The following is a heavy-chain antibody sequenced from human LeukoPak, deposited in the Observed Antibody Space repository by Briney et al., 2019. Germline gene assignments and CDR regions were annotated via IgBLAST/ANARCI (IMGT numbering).Heavy chain of an antibody. CDR3: AKGPRGSGSYNWFDP. Sequence: GASVKVSCKASGYTFTGYYMHWVRQAPGQGLEWMGWINPNSGGTNYAQTFQGRVTMTRDTSTSTAYMELSRLRSDDTAVYYCAKGPRGSGSYNWFDPWGQGTLVTVSS. CDR2: INPNSGGT. J-gene: IGHJ5*02. CDR1: GYTFTGYY. D-gene: IGHD3-10*01. V-gene: IGHV1-2*02.